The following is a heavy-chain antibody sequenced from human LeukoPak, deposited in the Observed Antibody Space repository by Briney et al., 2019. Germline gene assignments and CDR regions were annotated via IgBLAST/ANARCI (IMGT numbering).Heavy chain of an antibody. CDR1: GFIFSNYE. V-gene: IGHV3-48*03. CDR3: AKDWGNYFDRSGTHLMSSYMDV. CDR2: INSAGTPI. D-gene: IGHD3-22*01. Sequence: SGGTLRLSRAASGFIFSNYEMKCVCQAPGKGLEWGSYINSAGTPIYYADSVKGRFTISRDNSKSTLYLQMNSLRAEDTALYYCAKDWGNYFDRSGTHLMSSYMDVWGKGTTVTVSS. J-gene: IGHJ6*03.